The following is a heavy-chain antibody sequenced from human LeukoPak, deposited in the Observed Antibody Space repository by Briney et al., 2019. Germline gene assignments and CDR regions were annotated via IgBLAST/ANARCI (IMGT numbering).Heavy chain of an antibody. J-gene: IGHJ6*03. CDR2: IYTSGST. Sequence: SETLSLTCTVSGGSISSYYWSWIRQPAGKGLEWIGRIYTSGSTNYNPSLKSRVTMSVDTSKNQFSLKLSSVAAADTAVYYCARGAITMVRGVEGNYYYYYMDVWGKGTTVTVSS. CDR1: GGSISSYY. D-gene: IGHD3-10*01. CDR3: ARGAITMVRGVEGNYYYYYMDV. V-gene: IGHV4-4*07.